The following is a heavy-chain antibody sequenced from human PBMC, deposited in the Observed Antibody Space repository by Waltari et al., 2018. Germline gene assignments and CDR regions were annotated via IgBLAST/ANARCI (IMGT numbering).Heavy chain of an antibody. Sequence: EVQLLESGGGLVQPGGSLRLSCAASGFTFSSYAMSWVRQAPGKGLEWVSVIYSGGSTYYADSVKGRFTISRDNSKNTLYLQMNSLRAEDTAVYYCAKEGEYYDFWSGYYIVYWGQGTLVTVSS. CDR3: AKEGEYYDFWSGYYIVY. J-gene: IGHJ4*02. CDR2: IYSGGST. CDR1: GFTFSSYA. V-gene: IGHV3-23*03. D-gene: IGHD3-3*01.